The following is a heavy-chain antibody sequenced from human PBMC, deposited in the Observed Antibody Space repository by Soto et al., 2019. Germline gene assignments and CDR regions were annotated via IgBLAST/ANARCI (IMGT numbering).Heavy chain of an antibody. CDR1: GFTFSSYV. J-gene: IGHJ4*02. D-gene: IGHD3-16*01. CDR3: ARAGGGSSFDY. CDR2: IWYDGSNK. V-gene: IGHV3-33*01. Sequence: QRLSCAASGFTFSSYVMHWVRQAPGKGLEWVAVIWYDGSNKYYADSVKGRFTISRDNSKNTMYLQMNSLRAEDTAVYYCARAGGGSSFDYWGQGTLVTVYS.